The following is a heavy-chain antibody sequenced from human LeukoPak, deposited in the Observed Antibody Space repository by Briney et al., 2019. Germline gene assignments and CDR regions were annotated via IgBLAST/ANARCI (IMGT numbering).Heavy chain of an antibody. CDR1: GGSISSDGYY. Sequence: SETLSLTCTVSGGSISSDGYYWSWIRQPPGKGLEWIGSIYHTGSTYYNPSLKSRVTISIDTSKNQFSLRLKSVTAADTAVYYCARAVDSSAFSSFQHWGQGALVTVSS. J-gene: IGHJ1*01. V-gene: IGHV4-39*07. CDR3: ARAVDSSAFSSFQH. CDR2: IYHTGST. D-gene: IGHD3-22*01.